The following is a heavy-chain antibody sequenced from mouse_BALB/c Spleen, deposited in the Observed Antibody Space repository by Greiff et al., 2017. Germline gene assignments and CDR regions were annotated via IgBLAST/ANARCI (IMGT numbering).Heavy chain of an antibody. CDR1: GYTFTSYV. CDR3: ARGRNDFYY. J-gene: IGHJ2*01. CDR2: INPYNDGT. Sequence: EVQLQQSGPELVKPGASVKMSCKASGYTFTSYVMHWVKQKPGQGLEWIGYINPYNDGTKYNEKFKGKATLTSDKSSSKACMGLSSLTTEDAAVYYCARGRNDFYYWGEEATLTVSS. V-gene: IGHV1-14*01.